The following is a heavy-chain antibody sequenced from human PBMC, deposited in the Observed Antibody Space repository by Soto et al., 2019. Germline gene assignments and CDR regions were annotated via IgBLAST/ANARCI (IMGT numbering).Heavy chain of an antibody. CDR1: GFTFSSYG. CDR2: ISYDGSNK. D-gene: IGHD6-13*01. J-gene: IGHJ4*02. V-gene: IGHV3-30*18. Sequence: LRLSCAASGFTFSSYGMHWVRQAPGKGLEWVAVISYDGSNKYYADSVKGRFTISRDNSKNTLYLQMNSLRAEDTAVYYCAKVPGIAAAGTFDYWGQGTLVTVSS. CDR3: AKVPGIAAAGTFDY.